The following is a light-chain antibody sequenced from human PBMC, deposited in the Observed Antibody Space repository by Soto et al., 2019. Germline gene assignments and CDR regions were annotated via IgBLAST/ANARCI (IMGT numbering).Light chain of an antibody. CDR3: CSYGGSSALPYV. CDR2: EVA. J-gene: IGLJ1*01. V-gene: IGLV2-23*02. CDR1: KNDIGVYDF. Sequence: QSALTQPPSASGSPGQSVTISCTGTKNDIGVYDFVSWYQHHPGKAPRLIIYEVAERPSGVSNRFSGSKFGNTASLTISGLLPEDEADYYCCSYGGSSALPYVFGAGTKLTVL.